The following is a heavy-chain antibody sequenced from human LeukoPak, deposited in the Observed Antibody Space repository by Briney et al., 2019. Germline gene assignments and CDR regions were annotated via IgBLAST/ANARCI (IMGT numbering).Heavy chain of an antibody. Sequence: ASVKVSCKVSGYTLTELSMHWVRQAPGKGLEWMGGFDPEDGETIYAQKFQGRVTMTEDTSTDTAYMELSSLRSEDTAVYYCAATFITITMIVADTNNFGYWGQGTLVTVSS. CDR2: FDPEDGET. CDR3: AATFITITMIVADTNNFGY. V-gene: IGHV1-24*01. D-gene: IGHD3-22*01. CDR1: GYTLTELS. J-gene: IGHJ4*02.